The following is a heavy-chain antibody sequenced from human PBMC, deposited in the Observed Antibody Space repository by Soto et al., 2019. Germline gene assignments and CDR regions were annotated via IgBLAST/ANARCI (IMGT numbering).Heavy chain of an antibody. J-gene: IGHJ4*02. CDR2: INPNSGGT. Sequence: GASVKVSCKASGYTFTGYYMHWVRQAPGQGLEWMGWINPNSGGTNYAQKLQGRVTMTTDTSTSTAYMELRSLRSDDTAVYYCAREGYYDSSQKSPAPFLFDYWGQGTLVTVSS. D-gene: IGHD3-22*01. CDR3: AREGYYDSSQKSPAPFLFDY. V-gene: IGHV1-2*02. CDR1: GYTFTGYY.